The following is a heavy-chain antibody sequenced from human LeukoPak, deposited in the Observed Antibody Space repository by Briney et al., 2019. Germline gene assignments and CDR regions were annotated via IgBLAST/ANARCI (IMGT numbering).Heavy chain of an antibody. V-gene: IGHV3-74*01. Sequence: GGSLRLSCAASGFTFSSYWMHWVRQAPGKGLVWVSRINSDGSSTSYADSVKGRFTISRDNAKNTLYLQMNSLRAEDTAVYYCARRAGAYSQPYDYWGQGTLVTVSS. J-gene: IGHJ4*02. D-gene: IGHD4/OR15-4a*01. CDR3: ARRAGAYSQPYDY. CDR1: GFTFSSYW. CDR2: INSDGSST.